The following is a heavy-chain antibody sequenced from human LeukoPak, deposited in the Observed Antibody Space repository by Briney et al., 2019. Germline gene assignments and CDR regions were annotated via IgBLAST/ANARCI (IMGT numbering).Heavy chain of an antibody. J-gene: IGHJ4*02. D-gene: IGHD2-15*01. CDR2: ISYDGSDK. V-gene: IGHV3-30*04. Sequence: GRSLRLSCAASGFTFSSYAMHSVRQAPGTGLEWVAVISYDGSDKFYADSVKGRFTISRDNSKNTLYLQMNSLRAEDTAVYYCAKARYCSGGSCFPQLTPDYWGQGTLVTVSS. CDR1: GFTFSSYA. CDR3: AKARYCSGGSCFPQLTPDY.